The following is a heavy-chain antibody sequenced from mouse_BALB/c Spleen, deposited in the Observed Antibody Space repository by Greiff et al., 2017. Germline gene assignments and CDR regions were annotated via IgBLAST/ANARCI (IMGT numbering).Heavy chain of an antibody. J-gene: IGHJ2*01. CDR1: GYTFTDYN. V-gene: IGHV1-18*01. Sequence: EVQLQESGPELVQPGASVKIPCKASGYTFTDYNMDWVKQSHGKSLEWIGDINPNTGGTIYNQKFKGQATLTVDKSSSTAYMELRSLTSEDTAVYYCARGNDYFDYWGQGTTLTVSS. CDR3: ARGNDYFDY. CDR2: INPNTGGT.